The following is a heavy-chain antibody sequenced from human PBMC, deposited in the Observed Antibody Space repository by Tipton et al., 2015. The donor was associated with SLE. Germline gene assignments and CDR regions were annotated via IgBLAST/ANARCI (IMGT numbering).Heavy chain of an antibody. D-gene: IGHD5-18*01. J-gene: IGHJ4*02. CDR3: ARHRGHSYGYLNIDF. CDR2: IHYSGTT. CDR1: GGSITNHY. Sequence: LRLSCTVSGGSITNHYWNWIRQPPGKGLEWIGYIHYSGTTHDNPPLKSRVTMSVDMSKNQFSLRLTSVTAADTAVYYCARHRGHSYGYLNIDFWGQGSLVTVSS. V-gene: IGHV4-59*11.